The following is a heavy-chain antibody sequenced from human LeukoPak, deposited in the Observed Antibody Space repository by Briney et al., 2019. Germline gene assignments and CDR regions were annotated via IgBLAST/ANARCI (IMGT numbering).Heavy chain of an antibody. V-gene: IGHV1-2*02. CDR1: GYTFTGYY. Sequence: ASVKVSCKASGYTFTGYYMHWVRQAPGQGLEWMGWINPNSGGTNYAQKFQGRVTTTRDTSISTAYMELSRLRSDDTAVYYCARGVKSDTVWYYYYYMDVWGKGTTVTVSS. D-gene: IGHD2-21*01. CDR2: INPNSGGT. CDR3: ARGVKSDTVWYYYYYMDV. J-gene: IGHJ6*03.